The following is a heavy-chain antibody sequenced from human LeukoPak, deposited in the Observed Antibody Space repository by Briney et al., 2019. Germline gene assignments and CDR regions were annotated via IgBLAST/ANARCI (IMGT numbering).Heavy chain of an antibody. Sequence: GGSLRLSCATSDFTFSFYWMTWVRQAPGEGLEWVANILPDGSEKYYLDSVKGRFTISRDNPTNSLYLQINSLRAEDTALYYCGRLARNAWYAVDYWGQGTLVTVSS. V-gene: IGHV3-7*01. CDR3: GRLARNAWYAVDY. D-gene: IGHD6-19*01. CDR1: DFTFSFYW. CDR2: ILPDGSEK. J-gene: IGHJ4*02.